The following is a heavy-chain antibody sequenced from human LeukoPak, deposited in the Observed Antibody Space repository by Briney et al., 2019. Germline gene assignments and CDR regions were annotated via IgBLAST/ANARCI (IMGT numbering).Heavy chain of an antibody. CDR2: TYSNGRT. J-gene: IGHJ1*01. CDR3: AKDDDWGRYKH. V-gene: IGHV3-53*01. Sequence: GGSLRLSCAASGFTVSSNYMSWVRQAPGKGLEWVSVTYSNGRTYYADSVKGRFTISRDISKNTLYLQMNSLRAEDTAVYYCAKDDDWGRYKHWGQGTLVTVSS. CDR1: GFTVSSNY. D-gene: IGHD3-16*01.